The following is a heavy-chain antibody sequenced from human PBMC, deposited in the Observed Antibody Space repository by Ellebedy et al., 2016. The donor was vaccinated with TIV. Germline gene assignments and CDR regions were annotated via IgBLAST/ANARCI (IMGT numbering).Heavy chain of an antibody. V-gene: IGHV1-8*01. CDR1: GYTFTSYD. J-gene: IGHJ4*02. Sequence: ASVKVSXKASGYTFTSYDINWVRQAIGQGLEWMGWMNPNSGNTGYAQKFQGRVTMTRNTSISTAYMELSSLRSEDTAVYYCARAPFYRTNDLDYWGQGTLVTVSS. CDR3: ARAPFYRTNDLDY. CDR2: MNPNSGNT. D-gene: IGHD1-1*01.